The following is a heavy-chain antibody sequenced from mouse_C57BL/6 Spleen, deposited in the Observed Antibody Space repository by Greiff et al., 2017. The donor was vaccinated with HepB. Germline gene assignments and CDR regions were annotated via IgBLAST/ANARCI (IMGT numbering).Heavy chain of an antibody. Sequence: EVQLQQSGPELVKPGASVKISCKASGYTFTDYYMNWVKQSHGKSHEWIGDINPNSGGTSYNQKFKGKATLTVDKSSSTAYMELRSLTSEDSAVYYCARVLYAWFAYWGQGTLVTVSA. CDR2: INPNSGGT. D-gene: IGHD2-12*01. V-gene: IGHV1-26*01. CDR1: GYTFTDYY. J-gene: IGHJ3*01. CDR3: ARVLYAWFAY.